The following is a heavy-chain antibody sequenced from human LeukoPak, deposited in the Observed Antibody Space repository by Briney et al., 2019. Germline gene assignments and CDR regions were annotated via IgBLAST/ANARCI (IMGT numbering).Heavy chain of an antibody. CDR3: ARERGAVGWFDX. CDR1: GFTFSNFG. Sequence: GGSLRLSCAASGFTFSNFGMHWVRQAPGKGLEWMAVVSFDGKVTYYADSVKGRFTISRDNSKNTLYLQMNSLRAEDTAVYYCARERGAVGWFDXWGQGTLVTVSS. V-gene: IGHV3-30*03. CDR2: VSFDGKVT. D-gene: IGHD4/OR15-4a*01. J-gene: IGHJ5*02.